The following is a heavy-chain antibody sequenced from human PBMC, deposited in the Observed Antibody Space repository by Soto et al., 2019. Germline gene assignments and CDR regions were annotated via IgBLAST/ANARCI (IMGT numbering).Heavy chain of an antibody. V-gene: IGHV3-73*01. Sequence: CGAAGVTISGSAMHRVRQTSGKGLEWVGRIRSKANSYATAYAASVKGRFTISRDDSKNTAYLQMNSLKTEDTAVYYCTRHTPPLDCISTSCPIGCSGLDVWGQGTTVTVPS. CDR2: IRSKANSYAT. D-gene: IGHD2-2*01. J-gene: IGHJ6*02. CDR3: TRHTPPLDCISTSCPIGCSGLDV. CDR1: GVTISGSA.